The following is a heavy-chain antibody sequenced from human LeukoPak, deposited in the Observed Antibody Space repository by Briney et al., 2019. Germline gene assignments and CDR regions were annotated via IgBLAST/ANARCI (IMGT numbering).Heavy chain of an antibody. CDR3: ARGPLEWLFFDY. CDR2: INPNSSGT. J-gene: IGHJ4*02. D-gene: IGHD3-3*01. V-gene: IGHV1-2*02. Sequence: ASVKVSCKASGYTFTGYYMHWVRQAPGQGLEWMGWINPNSSGTNYAQKFQGRVTMTRDTSISTAYMELSRLRSDDTAVYYCARGPLEWLFFDYWGQGTLVTVSS. CDR1: GYTFTGYY.